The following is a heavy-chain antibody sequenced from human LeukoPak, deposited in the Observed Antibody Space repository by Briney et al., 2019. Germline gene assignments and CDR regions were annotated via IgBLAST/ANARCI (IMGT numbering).Heavy chain of an antibody. CDR1: GFSFSRYW. Sequence: GGSLRLSCAASGFSFSRYWMHWVRQAPGKGLLWVSRISSDGSNTLYADSVKGRFTVSRDNAKNTLYLRMDSLRADDTAVYYCATANYGLDVWGQGTTVTVSS. V-gene: IGHV3-74*01. J-gene: IGHJ6*02. CDR3: ATANYGLDV. CDR2: ISSDGSNT.